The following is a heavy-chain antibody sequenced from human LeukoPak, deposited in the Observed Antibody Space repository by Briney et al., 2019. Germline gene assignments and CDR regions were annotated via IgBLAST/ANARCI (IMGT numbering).Heavy chain of an antibody. CDR2: INSDGSRT. J-gene: IGHJ4*02. CDR1: GFTFSSYW. D-gene: IGHD6-19*01. Sequence: GGSLRLSCAASGFTFSSYWMHWVRQAPGKGLVWVSRINSDGSRTTYADSVKGRFTISRDNAKNTLYLQMNILRAEDTAVYYCARNLVNSSGENYWGEGTLVTVSS. V-gene: IGHV3-74*03. CDR3: ARNLVNSSGENY.